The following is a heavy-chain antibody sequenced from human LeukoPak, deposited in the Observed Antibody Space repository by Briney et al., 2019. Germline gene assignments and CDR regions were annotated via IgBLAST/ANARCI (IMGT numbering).Heavy chain of an antibody. J-gene: IGHJ4*02. D-gene: IGHD6-6*01. CDR3: AKGSTFYSSSPFDY. V-gene: IGHV3-9*01. Sequence: GRSLRLSRAASGFTFDDYAMHWVRQAPGKGLEWVSGISWNSGSIGYADSVKGRFTISRDNAKNSLHLQMNSLRAEDTALYYCAKGSTFYSSSPFDYWGQGTLVTVSS. CDR2: ISWNSGSI. CDR1: GFTFDDYA.